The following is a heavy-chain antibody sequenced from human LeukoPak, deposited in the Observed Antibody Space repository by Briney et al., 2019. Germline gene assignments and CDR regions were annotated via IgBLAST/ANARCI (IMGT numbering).Heavy chain of an antibody. J-gene: IGHJ5*02. V-gene: IGHV4-59*01. CDR1: GGSISYFY. Sequence: SETLSLTCAVSGGSISYFYWSWIRQPAGKGLEWIGYIFYSGSTNYSPSLKSRVTISIDTSKNEFSLKLNSVTATDTAVYYCARALPPYNWFDPWGQGTLVTVSS. CDR3: ARALPPYNWFDP. CDR2: IFYSGST.